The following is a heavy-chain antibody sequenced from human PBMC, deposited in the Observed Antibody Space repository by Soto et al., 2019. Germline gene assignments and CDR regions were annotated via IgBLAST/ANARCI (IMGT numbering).Heavy chain of an antibody. J-gene: IGHJ6*02. D-gene: IGHD3-10*01. CDR2: IIPIFGTA. Sequence: SVKVSCKASGGTFSSYAISWVRQAPGQGLEWMGGIIPIFGTANYAQKFQGRVTITADEFTSTAYVELSSLRSEDTAVYYCARDEYYYGSGIGNHIYYYYGMDVWGQGTTVTVSS. V-gene: IGHV1-69*13. CDR3: ARDEYYYGSGIGNHIYYYYGMDV. CDR1: GGTFSSYA.